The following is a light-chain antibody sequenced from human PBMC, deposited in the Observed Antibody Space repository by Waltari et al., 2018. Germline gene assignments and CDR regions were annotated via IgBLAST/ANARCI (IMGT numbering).Light chain of an antibody. J-gene: IGKJ3*01. CDR1: QAISSY. V-gene: IGKV1-9*01. CDR2: ATS. Sequence: DIQLTQSPSFVSASVGDRVTITCRASQAISSYLAWYQQKPGKAPNLLIYATSSLQSGVPSRFSGSGSVTEFTLTISSLQPEDFATYYCQQLNSYPRCKVGPGTKVDIK. CDR3: QQLNSYPRCK.